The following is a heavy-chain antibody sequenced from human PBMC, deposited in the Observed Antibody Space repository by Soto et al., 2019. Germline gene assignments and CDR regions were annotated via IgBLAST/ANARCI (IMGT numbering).Heavy chain of an antibody. J-gene: IGHJ6*02. CDR1: GFTFSRFS. CDR3: ANGPVVPFLVPSGSYFGYDF. V-gene: IGHV3-21*05. Sequence: PGGSLRLSCAASGFTFSRFSMNWVRQAPGKGLEWLSYISNDDIDYADSVKGRFTISRDNAKNTLYLQMNSLRAEDTAIYYCANGPVVPFLVPSGSYFGYDFWGQGTTVTVSS. D-gene: IGHD2-15*01. CDR2: ISNDDI.